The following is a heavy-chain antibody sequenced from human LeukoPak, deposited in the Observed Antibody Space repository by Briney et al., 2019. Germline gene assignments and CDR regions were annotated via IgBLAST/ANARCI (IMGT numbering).Heavy chain of an antibody. CDR3: ARHRRWKEVLYYFDY. V-gene: IGHV4-39*01. Sequence: KPSETLSLTCGVSGGSISSSSYYWGWIRQPPGKGLEWIGSIYYSGSTYYNPSLKSRVTISVDTSKNQFSLKLSSVTAADTAVYYCARHRRWKEVLYYFDYWGQGTLVTVSS. D-gene: IGHD1-1*01. CDR2: IYYSGST. J-gene: IGHJ4*02. CDR1: GGSISSSSYY.